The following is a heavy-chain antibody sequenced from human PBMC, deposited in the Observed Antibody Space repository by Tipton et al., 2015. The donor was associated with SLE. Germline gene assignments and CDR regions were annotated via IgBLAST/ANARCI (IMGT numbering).Heavy chain of an antibody. CDR2: IYSGGST. D-gene: IGHD4-17*01. CDR1: GFTVISSY. J-gene: IGHJ4*02. CDR3: ARDRHGDYYFDY. Sequence: SLRLSCAASGFTVISSYMNWVRQAPGKGLEWVSVIYSGGSTYCADSVKGRFTISRDHSKNTLYLQMNSLGAEDTAVYYCARDRHGDYYFDYWGQGTLVTVSS. V-gene: IGHV3-53*05.